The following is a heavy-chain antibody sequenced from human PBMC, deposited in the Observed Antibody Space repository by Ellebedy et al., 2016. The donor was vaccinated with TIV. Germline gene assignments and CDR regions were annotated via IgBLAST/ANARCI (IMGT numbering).Heavy chain of an antibody. CDR3: VRYRFDYGYRTAALDM. CDR1: GFILRDYY. V-gene: IGHV3-72*01. J-gene: IGHJ3*02. Sequence: GGSLRLXCAGSGFILRDYYMDWVRQAPGKGLEWAARSRNRANSYSTEYAASVKGRFTISRDDSQNSVSLHMDSLVTEDTAVYYCVRYRFDYGYRTAALDMWGQGTTVTVSS. CDR2: SRNRANSYST. D-gene: IGHD4-17*01.